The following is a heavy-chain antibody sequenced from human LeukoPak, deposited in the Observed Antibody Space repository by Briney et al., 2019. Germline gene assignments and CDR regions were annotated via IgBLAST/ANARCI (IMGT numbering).Heavy chain of an antibody. CDR3: ARDYYDSSGYYSDY. V-gene: IGHV3-21*01. CDR1: GFTFSSYS. J-gene: IGHJ4*02. CDR2: ISSSSSYI. D-gene: IGHD3-22*01. Sequence: GGSLRLSCAASGFTFSSYSMNWVRQAPWKELEWVSSISSSSSYIYYADSVKGRFTISRDNAKNSLYLQMNSLRAEDTAVYYCARDYYDSSGYYSDYWGQGTLVTVSS.